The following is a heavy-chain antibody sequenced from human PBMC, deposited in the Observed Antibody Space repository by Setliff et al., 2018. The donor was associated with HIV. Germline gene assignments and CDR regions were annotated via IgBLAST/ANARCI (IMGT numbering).Heavy chain of an antibody. J-gene: IGHJ6*02. CDR3: ARDPSQGYCSGGSCYGYYYYGMDV. V-gene: IGHV4-39*07. D-gene: IGHD2-15*01. Sequence: SETLSLTCTVSGGSISSSSYYWGWIRQPPGKGLEWIGSIYYSGSTYYNPSLKSRVAISVDTSKNQFSLKLSSVTAADTAVYYCARDPSQGYCSGGSCYGYYYYGMDVWGQGTTVTVSS. CDR1: GGSISSSSYY. CDR2: IYYSGST.